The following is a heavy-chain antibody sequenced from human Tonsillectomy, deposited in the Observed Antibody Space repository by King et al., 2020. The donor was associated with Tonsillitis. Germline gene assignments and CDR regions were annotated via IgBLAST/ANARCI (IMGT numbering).Heavy chain of an antibody. Sequence: QLVKSGAEVKKPGASVKVSCKTSGYIFTDYYMHWVRQAPGQGLEWMGWINPNSGGTISAQKFQGRVTLTRDTSINTTYMELISLTSDDTAVYYCVREAYDWGRGTLITVS. D-gene: IGHD4-17*01. CDR3: VREAYD. J-gene: IGHJ4*02. CDR2: INPNSGGT. V-gene: IGHV1-2*02. CDR1: GYIFTDYY.